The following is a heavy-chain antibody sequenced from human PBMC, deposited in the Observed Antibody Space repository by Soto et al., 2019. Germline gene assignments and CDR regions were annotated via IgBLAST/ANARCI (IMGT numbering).Heavy chain of an antibody. CDR2: ISHSGNT. Sequence: EVQLLESGGDLVQPGGSLRLSCAVSGFTFSSYGMRWVRLAPGQGLEWVSSISHSGNTYYSDSVKGRFTISRDNSKNTLYLQMDSLRAEDTATYDCAKLLHNSHYNVMDVWGRGTTVTVSS. CDR3: AKLLHNSHYNVMDV. V-gene: IGHV3-23*01. D-gene: IGHD1-1*01. CDR1: GFTFSSYG. J-gene: IGHJ6*02.